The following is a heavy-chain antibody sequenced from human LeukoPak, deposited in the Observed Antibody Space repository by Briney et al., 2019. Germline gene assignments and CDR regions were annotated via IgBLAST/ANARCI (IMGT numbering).Heavy chain of an antibody. D-gene: IGHD6-19*01. CDR3: ARGDSSGWYNWFDP. J-gene: IGHJ5*02. Sequence: SETLSLTCTVSGGSISSGSYYWSWIRQPAGKGLEWIGRIYTSGSTNYNPSLKSRVTISVDTSKNQFSLKLSSVTAADTAVYYCARGDSSGWYNWFDPWGQGTLVTVSS. CDR1: GGSISSGSYY. V-gene: IGHV4-61*02. CDR2: IYTSGST.